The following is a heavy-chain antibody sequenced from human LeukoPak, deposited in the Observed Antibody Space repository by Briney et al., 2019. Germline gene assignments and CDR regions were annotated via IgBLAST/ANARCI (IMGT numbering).Heavy chain of an antibody. D-gene: IGHD2-15*01. CDR3: AKDVVVIRGYFDY. CDR1: GFTFDDYT. CDR2: ISWDGGST. J-gene: IGHJ4*02. Sequence: GGSLRLSCAASGFTFDDYTMPWVRHAPGKGLEWVSLISWDGGSTYYADSVKGRFTISRDNSKNTLYLQMNSLRAEDTAVYYCAKDVVVIRGYFDYWGQGTLVTVSS. V-gene: IGHV3-43*01.